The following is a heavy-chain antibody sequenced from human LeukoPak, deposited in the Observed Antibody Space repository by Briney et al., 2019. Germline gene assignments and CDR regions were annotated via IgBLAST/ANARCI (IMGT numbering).Heavy chain of an antibody. CDR3: VSGSSTWYGY. D-gene: IGHD6-13*01. Sequence: GGSLGLSCAASGFTFSSYWMHWVRQVPGKGLMWVSRINSDGSSTSYADSVKGRFTISRDNAKNTLYLQMNSLRAEDTAVYYCVSGSSTWYGYWGQGTLVTVSS. V-gene: IGHV3-74*01. J-gene: IGHJ4*02. CDR1: GFTFSSYW. CDR2: INSDGSST.